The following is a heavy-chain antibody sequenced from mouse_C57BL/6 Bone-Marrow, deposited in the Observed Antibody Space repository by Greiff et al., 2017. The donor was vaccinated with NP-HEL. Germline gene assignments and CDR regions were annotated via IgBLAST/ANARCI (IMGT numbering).Heavy chain of an antibody. V-gene: IGHV1-19*01. CDR3: AREPYYYGSTMFAY. J-gene: IGHJ3*01. D-gene: IGHD1-1*01. Sequence: VQLKQSGPVLVKPGASVKMSCKASGYTFTDYYMNWVKQSHGKSLEWIGVINPYNGGTSYNQKFKGKATLTVDKSSSTAYMELNSLTSEDSAVYYCAREPYYYGSTMFAYWGQGTLVTVSA. CDR1: GYTFTDYY. CDR2: INPYNGGT.